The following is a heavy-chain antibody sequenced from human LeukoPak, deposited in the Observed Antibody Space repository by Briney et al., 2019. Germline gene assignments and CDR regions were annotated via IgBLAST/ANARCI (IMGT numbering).Heavy chain of an antibody. CDR3: AASPDYYDSSGYSYYFDY. V-gene: IGHV1-18*01. J-gene: IGHJ4*02. CDR2: ITAYNDNT. CDR1: GYTFTSYG. Sequence: GASVKVSCKASGYTFTSYGISWVRQAPGQGLEWMGWITAYNDNTNYAQKLQGRVTMTTDTSTSTAYMELRSLRSDDTAVYYCAASPDYYDSSGYSYYFDYWGQGTLVTVSS. D-gene: IGHD3-22*01.